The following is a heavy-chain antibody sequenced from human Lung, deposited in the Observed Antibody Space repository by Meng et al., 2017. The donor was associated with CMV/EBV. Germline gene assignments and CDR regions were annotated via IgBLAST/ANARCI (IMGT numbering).Heavy chain of an antibody. CDR3: AHESSGTYFDY. D-gene: IGHD3-22*01. CDR2: IYWDDDK. V-gene: IGHV2-5*02. Sequence: TCYASGSTPVKPPQTLTLHCTSSCCSLSTSGVGVGWFHQPPGKALEWLALIYWDDDKRYSPSLKSRLTITKDTSKNQVVLTMTNMDPVDTATYYCAHESSGTYFDYWGQGTLVTVSS. CDR1: CCSLSTSGVG. J-gene: IGHJ4*02.